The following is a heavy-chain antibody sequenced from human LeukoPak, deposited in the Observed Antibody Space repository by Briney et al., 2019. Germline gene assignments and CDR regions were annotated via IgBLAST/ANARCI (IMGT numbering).Heavy chain of an antibody. CDR2: IIPIFGTA. Sequence: GASVKVSCKASGGTFSSYAISWVRQAPGQGLEWMGGIIPIFGTANYAQKFQGRATITADESTSTAYMELSSLRSEDTAVYYCANTDSSDSNLNNYYYGMDVWGQGTTVTVSS. D-gene: IGHD2-21*01. CDR3: ANTDSSDSNLNNYYYGMDV. J-gene: IGHJ6*02. V-gene: IGHV1-69*13. CDR1: GGTFSSYA.